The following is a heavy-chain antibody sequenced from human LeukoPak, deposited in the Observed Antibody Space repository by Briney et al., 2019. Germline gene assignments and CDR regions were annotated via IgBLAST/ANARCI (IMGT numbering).Heavy chain of an antibody. CDR1: GFTFSSYA. CDR2: ISGSGGST. D-gene: IGHD3-9*01. CDR3: AKGPSYDILTGYSQGWFDP. J-gene: IGHJ5*02. Sequence: GGSLRLSCAASGFTFSSYAMSWVRQAPGKGLEWVSAISGSGGSTYYADSVKGRFTISRDNSKNTQYLQMNSLRAEDTAVYYCAKGPSYDILTGYSQGWFDPWGQGTLVTVSS. V-gene: IGHV3-23*01.